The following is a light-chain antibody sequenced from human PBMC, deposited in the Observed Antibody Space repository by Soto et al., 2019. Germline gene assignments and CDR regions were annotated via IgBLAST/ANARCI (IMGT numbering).Light chain of an antibody. Sequence: QSALTQPASVSGSPGQSIAISCSGTSSDVGDYKSVSWYQHHPGKVPKLVIFEVSNRPSGVSNRFSGSKSGNTASLTISGLQAEDEADYYCGLFTSSATWVFGGGTQLTVL. J-gene: IGLJ3*02. CDR2: EVS. CDR3: GLFTSSATWV. CDR1: SSDVGDYKS. V-gene: IGLV2-14*01.